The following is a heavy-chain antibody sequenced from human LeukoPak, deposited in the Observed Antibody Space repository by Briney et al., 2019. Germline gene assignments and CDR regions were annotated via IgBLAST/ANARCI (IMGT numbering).Heavy chain of an antibody. CDR1: GGTFSSYA. V-gene: IGHV1-69*13. CDR3: AGEDPSGYSSGWYYFDY. CDR2: IIPIFGTA. D-gene: IGHD6-19*01. Sequence: ASVKVSCKASGGTFSSYAISWVRQAPGQGLEWMGGIIPIFGTANYAQKFQGRVTITADESTSTAYMELSSLRSEDTAVYYCAGEDPSGYSSGWYYFDYWGQGTLVTVSS. J-gene: IGHJ4*02.